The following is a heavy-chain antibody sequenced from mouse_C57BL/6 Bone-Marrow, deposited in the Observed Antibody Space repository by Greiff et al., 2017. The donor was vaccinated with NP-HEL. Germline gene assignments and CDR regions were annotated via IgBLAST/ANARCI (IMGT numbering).Heavy chain of an antibody. J-gene: IGHJ4*01. CDR1: GYSFTGYY. CDR3: ARAGGYSNYVRGYYAMDD. V-gene: IGHV1-42*01. Sequence: EVQLQQSGPELVKPGASVKISCKASGYSFTGYYMNWVKQSPEKSLEWIGEINPSTGGTTYNQKFKAKATLTVDKSSSTAYMQLKSLTSEDSAVYYCARAGGYSNYVRGYYAMDDWGQGTSVTGSS. CDR2: INPSTGGT. D-gene: IGHD2-5*01.